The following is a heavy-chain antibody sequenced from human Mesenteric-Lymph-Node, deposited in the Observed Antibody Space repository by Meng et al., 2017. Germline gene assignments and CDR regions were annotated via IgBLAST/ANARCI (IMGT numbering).Heavy chain of an antibody. CDR1: GYTFASYG. Sequence: HRLQAGAEVKKPGASVRVSCEASGYTFASYGISWLRQAPGQGLEWMGWFVNNVDTYSAQKFQGRVTMTTDTHTSTAFMELRSLRSDDTAVYYCARGTPGRSYSDYWGQGTLVTVSS. CDR2: FVNNVDT. J-gene: IGHJ4*02. D-gene: IGHD3-10*01. V-gene: IGHV1-18*01. CDR3: ARGTPGRSYSDY.